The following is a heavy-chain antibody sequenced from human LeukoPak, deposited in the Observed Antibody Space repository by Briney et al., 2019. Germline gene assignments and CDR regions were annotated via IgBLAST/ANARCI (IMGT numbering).Heavy chain of an antibody. D-gene: IGHD6-13*01. Sequence: PGGSLRLSCAASGFTFSSYAMSWGRQAPGKGLEWVSGISWNSGSIGYADSVKGRFTISRDNAKNSLYLQMNSLRAEDTALYYCAKDKGYSSSWYDYWGQGTLVTVSS. CDR3: AKDKGYSSSWYDY. CDR2: ISWNSGSI. J-gene: IGHJ4*02. CDR1: GFTFSSYA. V-gene: IGHV3-9*01.